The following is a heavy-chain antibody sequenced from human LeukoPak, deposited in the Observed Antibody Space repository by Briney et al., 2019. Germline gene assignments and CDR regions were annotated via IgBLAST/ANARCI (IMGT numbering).Heavy chain of an antibody. V-gene: IGHV3-23*01. CDR2: ISRSGGST. Sequence: GGSLRLSCAASGFTFSSYVMSWVRQAPGKGLEWVSAISRSGGSTFYADSVKGRFTTSRDNSKNTLYLQMNSLRVDDTAVYYCAKGEDTWFGELSNFYWGQGTLVTVSS. D-gene: IGHD3-10*01. CDR3: AKGEDTWFGELSNFY. J-gene: IGHJ4*02. CDR1: GFTFSSYV.